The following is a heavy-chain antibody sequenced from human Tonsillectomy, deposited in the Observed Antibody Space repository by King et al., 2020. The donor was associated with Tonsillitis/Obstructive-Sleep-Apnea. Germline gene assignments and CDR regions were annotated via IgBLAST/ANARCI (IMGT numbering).Heavy chain of an antibody. CDR1: TFTFSYYG. D-gene: IGHD3-10*01. J-gene: IGHJ3*02. Sequence: VQLVESGGGLVKPGGSLRLSCAASTFTFSYYGMNWVRQAPGKGLEWVSSISSSSSYIYYADSVKGRFTISRDNAKTSLYLQMNSLRAEDTAVCYCTSAPIYYGPANGVDAFEIWGQGTMVTVSS. CDR2: ISSSSSYI. V-gene: IGHV3-21*01. CDR3: TSAPIYYGPANGVDAFEI.